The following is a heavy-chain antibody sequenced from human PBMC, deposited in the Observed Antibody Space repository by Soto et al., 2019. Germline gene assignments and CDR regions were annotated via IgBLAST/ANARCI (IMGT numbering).Heavy chain of an antibody. CDR2: ISYDGSNK. CDR3: ARDESEAAAGTGPPDY. V-gene: IGHV3-30-3*01. Sequence: QVQLVESGGGVVQPGRSLRLSCAASGFTFSSYAMHWVRQAPGKGLEWVAVISYDGSNKYYADSVKGRFTISRDNSKNTLYLQMNSLRAEDTAVYYCARDESEAAAGTGPPDYWGQGTLVTVSS. J-gene: IGHJ4*02. CDR1: GFTFSSYA. D-gene: IGHD6-13*01.